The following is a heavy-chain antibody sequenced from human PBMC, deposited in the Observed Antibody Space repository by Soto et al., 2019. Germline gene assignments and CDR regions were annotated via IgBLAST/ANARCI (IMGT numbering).Heavy chain of an antibody. V-gene: IGHV1-69*01. CDR2: FIPVYRTL. CDR3: ATGVIWIGYFTVDS. D-gene: IGHD3-3*01. CDR1: GGSFGNSA. J-gene: IGHJ4*02. Sequence: QVQLVQSGAEVKKPGSSVKVSCKASGGSFGNSAINWVRQTPGQGLEWLGGFIPVYRTLNYAQKFQGRVTLTADESTGTAYMTLSSPASDDTAVYYCATGVIWIGYFTVDSWGQGTRVTVSS.